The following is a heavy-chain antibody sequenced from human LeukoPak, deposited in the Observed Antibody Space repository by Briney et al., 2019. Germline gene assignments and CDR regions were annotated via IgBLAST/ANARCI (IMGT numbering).Heavy chain of an antibody. V-gene: IGHV1-69*01. CDR2: IIPIFGTA. D-gene: IGHD1-26*01. Sequence: ASVKVSCKASGGTFISYAISWVRQAPGQGLEWMGGIIPIFGTANYAQKFQGRVMITADESTSTAYMELSSLRSEDTAVYYCARQGGSYYLLDYWGQGTLVTVSS. J-gene: IGHJ4*02. CDR1: GGTFISYA. CDR3: ARQGGSYYLLDY.